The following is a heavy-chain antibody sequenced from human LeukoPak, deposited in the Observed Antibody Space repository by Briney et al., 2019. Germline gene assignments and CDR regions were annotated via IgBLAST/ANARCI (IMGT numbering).Heavy chain of an antibody. CDR3: AREPHSSSWVFDD. J-gene: IGHJ4*02. V-gene: IGHV1-18*01. Sequence: ASVKVSCKAPGYTFTSYDINWVRQAPGQGLEWMGWISAYNDNTNYAQKLQGRITMTTDTSTSTAYMELRSLRSDDTAVYYCAREPHSSSWVFDDWGQGTLVTVSS. CDR2: ISAYNDNT. D-gene: IGHD6-13*01. CDR1: GYTFTSYD.